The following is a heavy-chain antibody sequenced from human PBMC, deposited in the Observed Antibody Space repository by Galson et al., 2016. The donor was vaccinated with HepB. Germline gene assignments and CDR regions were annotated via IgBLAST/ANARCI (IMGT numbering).Heavy chain of an antibody. J-gene: IGHJ6*03. D-gene: IGHD1-26*01. CDR2: IRPGGSST. Sequence: SLRLSCAASGFTFSSYGTNWVRPAPGKGLEWVSAIRPGGSSTFYADSVKGRFTISRDDSTDTLSLRMNSLRAEDTAVYYCTTVPVGDYYYFMDVWGKGTTVTVSS. CDR3: TTVPVGDYYYFMDV. V-gene: IGHV3-23*01. CDR1: GFTFSSYG.